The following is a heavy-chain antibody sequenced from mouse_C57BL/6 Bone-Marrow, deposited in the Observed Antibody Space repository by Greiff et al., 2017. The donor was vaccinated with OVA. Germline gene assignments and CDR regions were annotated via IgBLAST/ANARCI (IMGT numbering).Heavy chain of an antibody. CDR2: IDPENGDT. V-gene: IGHV14-4*01. J-gene: IGHJ2*01. D-gene: IGHD1-1*01. CDR1: GFNIKDDY. CDR3: TTFYGSSYFDY. Sequence: EVQLQQSGAELVRPGASVKLSCTASGFNIKDDYMHWVKQRPEQGLAWIGWIDPENGDTEYASKFQGKATITADPSSNTAYLQLSSLTSEDTAVYYGTTFYGSSYFDYWGQGTTLTVSS.